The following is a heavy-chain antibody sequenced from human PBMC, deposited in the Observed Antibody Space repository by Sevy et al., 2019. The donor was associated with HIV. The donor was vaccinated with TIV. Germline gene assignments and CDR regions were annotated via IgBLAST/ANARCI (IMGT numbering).Heavy chain of an antibody. CDR2: ISHDGINA. CDR1: GFSFSYYG. Sequence: GESLKISCTGSGFSFSYYGIHWVRQAPGKGLDWVALISHDGINAYYADSVKGRFTISRDNSRNTVNLEMNSLRNEDTAIYFCANAYSGSYSHSYLYALDVWGQGTTVNVSS. CDR3: ANAYSGSYSHSYLYALDV. J-gene: IGHJ6*02. V-gene: IGHV3-30*18. D-gene: IGHD1-26*01.